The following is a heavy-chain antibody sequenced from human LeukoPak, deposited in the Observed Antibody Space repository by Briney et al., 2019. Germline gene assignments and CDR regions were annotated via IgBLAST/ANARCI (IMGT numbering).Heavy chain of an antibody. CDR3: ARAQYCSSTSCYAYYYYGMDV. Sequence: PSETLSLTCAVSGGSTSSYYWSWIRQPPGKGLEWIGYIFYSGNTKYNPSLKSRLTISVDTSKNQFSLKLSSVTAADTAVYYCARAQYCSSTSCYAYYYYGMDVWGQGTTVTVSS. D-gene: IGHD2-2*01. CDR2: IFYSGNT. J-gene: IGHJ6*02. V-gene: IGHV4-59*08. CDR1: GGSTSSYY.